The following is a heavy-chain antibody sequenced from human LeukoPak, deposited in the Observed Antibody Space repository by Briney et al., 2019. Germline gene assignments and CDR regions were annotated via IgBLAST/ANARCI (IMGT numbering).Heavy chain of an antibody. CDR1: GYTFTSYG. CDR2: IIPIFGTA. V-gene: IGHV1-69*13. D-gene: IGHD2-2*01. Sequence: SVTVSCKASGYTFTSYGISWVRQAPGQGLEWLGGIIPIFGTANYAQKFQGRVTITADESTSTAYMELSSLRSEDTAVYYCARVKGYCSSTSCHRGEADYWGQGTLVTVSS. CDR3: ARVKGYCSSTSCHRGEADY. J-gene: IGHJ4*02.